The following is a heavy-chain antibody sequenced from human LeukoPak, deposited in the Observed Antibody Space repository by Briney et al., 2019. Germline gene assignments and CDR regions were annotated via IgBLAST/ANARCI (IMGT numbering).Heavy chain of an antibody. CDR1: GGSISSYY. V-gene: IGHV4-4*07. CDR2: IYTSGST. Sequence: SETLSLTCTVSGGSISSYYWSWIRQPAGKGLEWMGRIYTSGSTNYNPSLKSRVTMSVDTSKNQFSLKLSSVTAADTAVYYCARGGKAVAGTWPAANNWFDPWGQGTLVTVSS. D-gene: IGHD6-19*01. J-gene: IGHJ5*02. CDR3: ARGGKAVAGTWPAANNWFDP.